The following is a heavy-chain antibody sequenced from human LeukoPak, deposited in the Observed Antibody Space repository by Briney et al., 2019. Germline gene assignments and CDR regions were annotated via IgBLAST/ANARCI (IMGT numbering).Heavy chain of an antibody. V-gene: IGHV3-66*01. D-gene: IGHD2-8*02. Sequence: PGGSLILSCAASGFTVSNNYMSWVRQAPGKGLEWVSIIYAGGYTYYADSVKDRFTISRDNSKNTLYLQMNSLTAEDTAVYYCARNGPGGYYFDFWGQGTLVTVSS. J-gene: IGHJ4*02. CDR3: ARNGPGGYYFDF. CDR1: GFTVSNNY. CDR2: IYAGGYT.